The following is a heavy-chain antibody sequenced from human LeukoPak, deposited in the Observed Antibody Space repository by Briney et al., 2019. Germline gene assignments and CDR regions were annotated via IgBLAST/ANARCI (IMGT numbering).Heavy chain of an antibody. V-gene: IGHV1-2*02. Sequence: ASVKVSCKASGYTFTGYYMHWVRQAPGQGLEWMGWINPNSGGTNYAQKFQGRVTMARDTSISTAYMELSRLRSDDTAVYYCARDHGEWGTTFDYWGQGTLVTVSS. CDR1: GYTFTGYY. J-gene: IGHJ4*02. CDR2: INPNSGGT. CDR3: ARDHGEWGTTFDY. D-gene: IGHD3-10*01.